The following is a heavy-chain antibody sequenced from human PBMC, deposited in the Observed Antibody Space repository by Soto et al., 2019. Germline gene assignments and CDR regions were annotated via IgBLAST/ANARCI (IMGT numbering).Heavy chain of an antibody. Sequence: QVQLVESGGGVVQPGRSLRLSCAASGFTFSNYGMHWVRQAPGKGLEWVAVIWHDGSNKYYVDSVKGRFTISRDNSKDSLDLQMNSLRAEDTAVYYCSRQYSGYDLGYWGQGTLVTVSS. CDR1: GFTFSNYG. CDR2: IWHDGSNK. CDR3: SRQYSGYDLGY. D-gene: IGHD5-12*01. J-gene: IGHJ4*02. V-gene: IGHV3-33*01.